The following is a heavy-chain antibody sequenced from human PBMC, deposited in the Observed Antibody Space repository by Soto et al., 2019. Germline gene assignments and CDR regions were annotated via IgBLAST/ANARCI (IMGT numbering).Heavy chain of an antibody. D-gene: IGHD3-10*01. J-gene: IGHJ4*02. Sequence: GASVKVSCKASGGTFSSYAISWVRQAPGQGLEWMGGIIPIFGTANYAQKFQGRVAITADESTSTAYMELSGLRSEDTAVYFCARKDYYGSGTYHFDYWGQGTLVTVSS. CDR2: IIPIFGTA. CDR3: ARKDYYGSGTYHFDY. V-gene: IGHV1-69*13. CDR1: GGTFSSYA.